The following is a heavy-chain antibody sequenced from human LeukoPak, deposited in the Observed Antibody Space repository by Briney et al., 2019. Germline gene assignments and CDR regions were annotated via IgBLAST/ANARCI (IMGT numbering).Heavy chain of an antibody. CDR3: AREEIEEVPTLTFNWVATYYSHYMDV. CDR2: IFGGGDT. Sequence: GGSLRLSCAASGFSVSNNYMTWVRQSPGKGLEWVSVIFGGGDTYYADSVKGRFTISRDDSKNTLYLQMSSLRAEDTAVYYCAREEIEEVPTLTFNWVATYYSHYMDVWGKGTTVAVSS. CDR1: GFSVSNNY. V-gene: IGHV3-66*02. D-gene: IGHD5-12*01. J-gene: IGHJ6*03.